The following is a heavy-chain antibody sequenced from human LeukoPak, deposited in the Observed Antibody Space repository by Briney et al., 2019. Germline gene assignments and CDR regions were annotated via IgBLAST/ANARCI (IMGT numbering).Heavy chain of an antibody. J-gene: IGHJ4*02. CDR3: AAGTIFGVVIPEDY. V-gene: IGHV3-11*01. CDR1: GFTFSDYY. D-gene: IGHD3-3*01. CDR2: ISSSGSTI. Sequence: PGGSLRLSCAASGFTFSDYYMSWIRQAPGKGLEWVSYISSSGSTIYYADSVKGRFTISRDNAKNSLYLQMNSLRAEDTAVYYRAAGTIFGVVIPEDYWGQGTLVTVSS.